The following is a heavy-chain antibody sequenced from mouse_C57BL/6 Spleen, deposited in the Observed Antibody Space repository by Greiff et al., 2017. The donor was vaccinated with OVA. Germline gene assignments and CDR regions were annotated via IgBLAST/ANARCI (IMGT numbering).Heavy chain of an antibody. Sequence: QVQLKQPGAELVKPGASVKLSCKASGYTFTSYWMHWVKQRPGRGLEWIGRIDPNSGGTKYNEKFKSKATLTVDKPSSTAYMQLSSLTSEDSAVYYCARGDYYGSSSYWYFDVWGTGTTVTVSS. CDR2: IDPNSGGT. CDR3: ARGDYYGSSSYWYFDV. V-gene: IGHV1-72*01. J-gene: IGHJ1*03. CDR1: GYTFTSYW. D-gene: IGHD1-1*01.